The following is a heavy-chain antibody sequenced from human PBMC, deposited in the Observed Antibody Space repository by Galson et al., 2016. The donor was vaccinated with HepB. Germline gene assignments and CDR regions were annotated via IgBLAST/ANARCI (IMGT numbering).Heavy chain of an antibody. Sequence: SLRLSCAASGFTSSNYAMSWVRQAPGKGLEWVSCISGGGDTTYYADSVKGRFTISRDNSKSTFDLQVSSLRAEDTAVYFCVKGGRGTVMDVWGLGTTVIVSS. CDR1: GFTSSNYA. V-gene: IGHV3-23*01. D-gene: IGHD4-17*01. CDR3: VKGGRGTVMDV. CDR2: ISGGGDTT. J-gene: IGHJ6*01.